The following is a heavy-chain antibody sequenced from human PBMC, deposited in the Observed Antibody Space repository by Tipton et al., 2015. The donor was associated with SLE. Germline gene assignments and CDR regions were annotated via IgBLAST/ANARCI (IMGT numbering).Heavy chain of an antibody. V-gene: IGHV4-59*01. CDR2: IYYSGST. D-gene: IGHD3-10*01. J-gene: IGHJ2*01. Sequence: LRLSCTVSGGSISSYYWSWIRQPPGKGLEWIGYIYYSGSTNYNPSLKSRVTISVGTSKNQFSLKLSSVTAADTAVYYCARLGITMVQGGRHWYFDLWGRGTLVTVSS. CDR1: GGSISSYY. CDR3: ARLGITMVQGGRHWYFDL.